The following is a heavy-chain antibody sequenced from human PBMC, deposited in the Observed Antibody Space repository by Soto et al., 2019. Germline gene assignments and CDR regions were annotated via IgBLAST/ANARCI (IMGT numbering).Heavy chain of an antibody. D-gene: IGHD6-19*01. CDR1: GFTFSDYY. CDR2: ISSSSSYT. J-gene: IGHJ4*02. Sequence: XGSLRLSCAAAGFTFSDYYMSWIRQAPGKGLEWVSYISSSSSYTNYADSVKGRFTISRDNAKNSLYLQMNSLRAEDTAVYYCARKRAGPDYWGQGTLVTVSS. CDR3: ARKRAGPDY. V-gene: IGHV3-11*06.